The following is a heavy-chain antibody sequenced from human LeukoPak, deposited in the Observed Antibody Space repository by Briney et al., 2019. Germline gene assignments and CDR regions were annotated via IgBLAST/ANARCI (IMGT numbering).Heavy chain of an antibody. CDR2: IRSKANNYAT. Sequence: PGGSLRLSCAASGFTFSGSVMHWVRHASGKGLEWVGRIRSKANNYATAYVASVKGRFTISRDDSKNTAYLQMNSLKTEDTAVYYCTRLGGEDSSGYYYPDYWGQGTLVTVSS. D-gene: IGHD3-22*01. CDR1: GFTFSGSV. CDR3: TRLGGEDSSGYYYPDY. J-gene: IGHJ4*02. V-gene: IGHV3-73*01.